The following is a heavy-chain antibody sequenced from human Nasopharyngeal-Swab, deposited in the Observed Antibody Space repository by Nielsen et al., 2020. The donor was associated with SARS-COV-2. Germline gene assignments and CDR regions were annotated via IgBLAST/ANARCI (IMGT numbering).Heavy chain of an antibody. J-gene: IGHJ5*02. V-gene: IGHV3-30-3*01. CDR1: GFTFSSYA. CDR2: ISYDGSNK. CDR3: ARDQGGMFDP. Sequence: GESLKISCAASGFTFSSYAMHWVHQAPGKGLEWVAVISYDGSNKYYADSVKGRFTISRDNSKNTLYLQMNSLRAEDTAVYYCARDQGGMFDPWGQGTLVTVSS.